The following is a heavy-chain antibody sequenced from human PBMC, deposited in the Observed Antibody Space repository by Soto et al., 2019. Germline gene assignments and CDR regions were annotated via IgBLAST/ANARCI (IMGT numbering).Heavy chain of an antibody. V-gene: IGHV4-38-2*02. CDR1: CYSIITCFN. D-gene: IGHD3-3*01. CDR2: IYHSGST. CDR3: ARDWGNGLYQFDS. Sequence: SATLSXTFSVSCYSIITCFNFFLILQPPGKGLEWIGSIYHSGSTYYNMSLKSLVTISEDTSKNQISLKLISVTDADTALYYCARDWGNGLYQFDSWGQGTLV. J-gene: IGHJ4*02.